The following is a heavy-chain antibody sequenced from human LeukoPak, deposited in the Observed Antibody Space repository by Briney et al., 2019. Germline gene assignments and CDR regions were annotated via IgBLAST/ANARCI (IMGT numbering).Heavy chain of an antibody. CDR3: AKLRLGELSSFDY. CDR2: ISYDGSNK. CDR1: GFTFSSYG. J-gene: IGHJ4*02. Sequence: GGSLRLSCAASGFTFSSYGMHWVRQAPGKGLEWVAVISYDGSNKYYADSVKGRFTISRDNSKNTLYLQMNSLRAEDTAVYYCAKLRLGELSSFDYWGQGTLVTVSS. D-gene: IGHD3-16*02. V-gene: IGHV3-30*18.